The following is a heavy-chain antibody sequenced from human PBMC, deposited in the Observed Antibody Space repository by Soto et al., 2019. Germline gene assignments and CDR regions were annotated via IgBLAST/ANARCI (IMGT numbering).Heavy chain of an antibody. D-gene: IGHD6-6*01. CDR1: GGSISPYY. V-gene: IGHV4-59*01. J-gene: IGHJ4*02. Sequence: QVQLQESGPGLVKPSETLSLTCTVSGGSISPYYWSWIRQPPGKGLEWIGYIYYTGSTNYNASLRSRVTISLDTSKNQFSLKLNSVTAADTAVYYCARGSPMSSSFPLDYWGQGTLVAVSS. CDR3: ARGSPMSSSFPLDY. CDR2: IYYTGST.